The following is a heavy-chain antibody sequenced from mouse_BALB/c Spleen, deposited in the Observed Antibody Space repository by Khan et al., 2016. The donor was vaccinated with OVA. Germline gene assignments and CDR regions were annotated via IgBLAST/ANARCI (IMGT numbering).Heavy chain of an antibody. Sequence: VQLQQSGAELVKPVASVKLSCTASGFNIKDTYMHWVKQMPEHGLEWIGRIDPADGNTKYYPNFQGNATITADTSSNTAYLQLSSLTSEDTAFYCCARINAWGQGTTLTVSS. CDR3: ARINA. J-gene: IGHJ2*01. V-gene: IGHV14-3*02. CDR1: GFNIKDTY. CDR2: IDPADGNT.